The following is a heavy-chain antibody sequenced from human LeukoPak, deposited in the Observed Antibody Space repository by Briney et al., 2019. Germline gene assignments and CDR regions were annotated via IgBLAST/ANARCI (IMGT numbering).Heavy chain of an antibody. D-gene: IGHD6-13*01. CDR1: GGSISSYY. V-gene: IGHV4-4*07. CDR3: ASPRAERSTWYAVDY. Sequence: NTSETLSLTCTVSGGSISSYYWSWIRQPAGKGLEWIGRIYSSGSTDYNPSLKSRVTMSVDTSKNKFSLKLSSVTAADTAVYYCASPRAERSTWYAVDYWGQGTLVTVSA. J-gene: IGHJ4*02. CDR2: IYSSGST.